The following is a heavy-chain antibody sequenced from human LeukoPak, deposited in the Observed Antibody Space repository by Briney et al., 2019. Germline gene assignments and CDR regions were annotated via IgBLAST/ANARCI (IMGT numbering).Heavy chain of an antibody. CDR2: VRSDGGIK. J-gene: IGHJ4*02. CDR1: GFTFSNCG. V-gene: IGHV3-30*02. CDR3: AKDLPAAYFDY. D-gene: IGHD2-2*01. Sequence: QPGGSLRLSCAASGFTFSNCGIHWVRQAPGKGLEWVAFVRSDGGIKYYADSVKGRFTISRDNSRTTVYLQMNSLRAEDTAVYHCAKDLPAAYFDYWGQGTLVTVSS.